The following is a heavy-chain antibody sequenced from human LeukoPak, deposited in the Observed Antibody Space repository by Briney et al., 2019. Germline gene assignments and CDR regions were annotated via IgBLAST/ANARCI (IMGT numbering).Heavy chain of an antibody. D-gene: IGHD3-10*01. CDR2: INHSGST. Sequence: SETLCPTCAVYGGSFSRYSWSWIRQPPGKGLEWIGEINHSGSTNYNPSLKGRVTISVNTSKNQFSLKLRSVTAADTAVYYCARGGGSGSGSWRSGGWFDRWGQGSLVTVSS. CDR1: GGSFSRYS. J-gene: IGHJ5*02. V-gene: IGHV4-34*01. CDR3: ARGGGSGSGSWRSGGWFDR.